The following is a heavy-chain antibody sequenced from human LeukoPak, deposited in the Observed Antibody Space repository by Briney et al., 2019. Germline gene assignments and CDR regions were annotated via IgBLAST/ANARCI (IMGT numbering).Heavy chain of an antibody. CDR1: GFTFSNYW. Sequence: PGGSLRLSCAASGFTFSNYWMTWVRQAPGKGLEWVANIKEDGSDKYYVDSLKGRFTISRHNAKKSLFLQMNSLRAEDTAMYYCASASIAAAGTNLDYWGQGTLVTVSS. CDR2: IKEDGSDK. J-gene: IGHJ4*02. CDR3: ASASIAAAGTNLDY. D-gene: IGHD6-13*01. V-gene: IGHV3-7*03.